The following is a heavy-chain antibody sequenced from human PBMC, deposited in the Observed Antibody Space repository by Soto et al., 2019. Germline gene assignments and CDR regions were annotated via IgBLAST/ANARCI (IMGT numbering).Heavy chain of an antibody. V-gene: IGHV3-30-3*01. CDR2: ISYDGSNK. Sequence: QVQLVESGGGVVQPGRSLRLSCAASGFTFSSYAMHWVRQAPGKGLEWVAVISYDGSNKYYADSVKGRLTISRDNSKNTLYLQMNSLRAEDTAVYYCARDVYCSSTSCYVIGWFDPWGQGTLVTVSS. J-gene: IGHJ5*02. D-gene: IGHD2-2*01. CDR3: ARDVYCSSTSCYVIGWFDP. CDR1: GFTFSSYA.